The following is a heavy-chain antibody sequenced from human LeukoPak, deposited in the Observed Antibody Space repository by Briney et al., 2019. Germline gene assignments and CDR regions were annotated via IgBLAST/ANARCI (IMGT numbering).Heavy chain of an antibody. V-gene: IGHV3-23*01. CDR2: ITSGVGIT. Sequence: PGGALRLSCAASVFTFSNYGMNWVRQAPGKGLEGVSLITSGVGITYYADSVKGRFTISRGNSKNTLYLQVNSLIVDDTAVYYCAKGDYYDIDYWGQGTLVTVSS. CDR1: VFTFSNYG. CDR3: AKGDYYDIDY. D-gene: IGHD3-22*01. J-gene: IGHJ4*02.